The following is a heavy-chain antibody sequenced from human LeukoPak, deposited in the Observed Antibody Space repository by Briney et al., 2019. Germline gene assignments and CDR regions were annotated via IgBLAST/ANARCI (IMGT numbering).Heavy chain of an antibody. CDR3: AKDVTRNGVCYFDY. Sequence: GGSLRLSCAASGFTFSSYAMSGVPQAPGKGLEGVSAISGSGGSTYYADSVKGRFTISRDNSKNTLYLQMNSLRAEDTAVYYCAKDVTRNGVCYFDYWGQGTLVTVSS. D-gene: IGHD2-8*01. V-gene: IGHV3-23*01. J-gene: IGHJ4*02. CDR2: ISGSGGST. CDR1: GFTFSSYA.